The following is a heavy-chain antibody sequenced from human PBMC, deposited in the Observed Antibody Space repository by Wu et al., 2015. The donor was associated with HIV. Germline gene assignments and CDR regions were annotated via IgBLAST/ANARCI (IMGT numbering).Heavy chain of an antibody. Sequence: QVQLVQSGAEVKKPGASVKVSCKASGYTFTSYGISWVRQAPGQGLEWMGWISAYNGHTNYAQNLQGRVTMTTDTSTSTAYMELRSLRSDDTAVYYCARDGWLQPYYYYMDVVGQRDHGHRLL. V-gene: IGHV1-18*01. CDR3: ARDGWLQPYYYYMDV. J-gene: IGHJ6*03. CDR2: ISAYNGHT. D-gene: IGHD5-24*01. CDR1: GYTFTSYG.